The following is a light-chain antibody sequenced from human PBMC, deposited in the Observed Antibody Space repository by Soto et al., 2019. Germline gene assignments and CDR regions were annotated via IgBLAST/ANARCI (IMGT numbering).Light chain of an antibody. CDR2: ATS. V-gene: IGKV1-17*01. CDR3: QQYNNWPLIT. J-gene: IGKJ5*01. CDR1: QSIRTY. Sequence: DIHMTQSPSSLSASIGDRVTITCRASQSIRTYLNWYQQKPGQAPKVLISATSTLQSGVPSRFSGSGSGTEFTLIISSLQYEDFAVYYCQQYNNWPLITFGQGTRLEIK.